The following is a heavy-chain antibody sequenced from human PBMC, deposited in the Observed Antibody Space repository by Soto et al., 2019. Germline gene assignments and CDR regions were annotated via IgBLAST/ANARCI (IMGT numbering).Heavy chain of an antibody. V-gene: IGHV4-59*11. CDR2: ILYSGST. J-gene: IGHJ4*02. D-gene: IGHD6-19*01. CDR3: ARVGSSGWSPDY. Sequence: SEPLSLTGTVAGGSISCHCWILIGQPPGEGMEWIGYILYSGSTTYNNSPSLKSRVSISVDTSKNQFYLRLSSVTAADTAVYYCARVGSSGWSPDYWGQGTLVTVSS. CDR1: GGSISCHC.